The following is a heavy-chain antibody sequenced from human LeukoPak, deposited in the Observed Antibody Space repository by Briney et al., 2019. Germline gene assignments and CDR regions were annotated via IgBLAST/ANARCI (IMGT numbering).Heavy chain of an antibody. J-gene: IGHJ5*02. CDR1: GFTFSSYA. CDR2: ISGSGGSP. D-gene: IGHD3-22*01. V-gene: IGHV3-23*01. Sequence: GGSLRLSCAASGFTFSSYAMSWVRQAPGKGLEWVSAISGSGGSPYYADSVKGRFTISRDNSKNTLYLQMNSLRAEDTAVYYCARDLGQYYDTSDNWFDPWGQGTLVTVSS. CDR3: ARDLGQYYDTSDNWFDP.